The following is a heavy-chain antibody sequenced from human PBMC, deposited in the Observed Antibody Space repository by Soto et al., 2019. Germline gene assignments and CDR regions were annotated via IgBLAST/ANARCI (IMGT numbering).Heavy chain of an antibody. CDR1: GGTFSSYT. J-gene: IGHJ4*02. CDR2: IIPILGIA. Sequence: GASVKVSCKASGGTFSSYTISWVRQAPGQGLEWMGRIIPILGIANYAQKFQGRVTITADKSTSTAYMELSSLRSEDTAVYYCARDRAIVVVPAATYFDYWGQGTLVTVSS. CDR3: ARDRAIVVVPAATYFDY. V-gene: IGHV1-69*04. D-gene: IGHD2-2*01.